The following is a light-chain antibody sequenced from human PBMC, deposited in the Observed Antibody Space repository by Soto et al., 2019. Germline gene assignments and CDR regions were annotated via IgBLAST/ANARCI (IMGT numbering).Light chain of an antibody. CDR3: TSYAGSNIPVM. J-gene: IGLJ3*02. CDR2: EVT. CDR1: SSDVGGYNF. Sequence: QSALTQPPSASGSPGQSVTISCTGTSSDVGGYNFVSWYQQHPGKAPKLMIYEVTKRPSGVPDRFSGSKSGNTASLTGSGLQGEDEADYYCTSYAGSNIPVMFGGGTKLTVL. V-gene: IGLV2-8*01.